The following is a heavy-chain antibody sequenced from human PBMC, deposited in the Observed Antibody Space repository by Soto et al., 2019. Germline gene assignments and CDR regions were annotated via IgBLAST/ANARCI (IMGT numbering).Heavy chain of an antibody. CDR3: ARGSVDTAMYYYYYGMDV. J-gene: IGHJ6*02. CDR1: GYTFTSYY. V-gene: IGHV1-46*01. CDR2: INPSGGST. Sequence: ASVKVSCKASGYTFTSYYMHWVRQAPGQGLEWMGIINPSGGSTSYAQKFQGRVTMTRDTSTSTVYMELSSLRSEDTAVYYCARGSVDTAMYYYYYGMDVCGQGTTVTVSS. D-gene: IGHD5-18*01.